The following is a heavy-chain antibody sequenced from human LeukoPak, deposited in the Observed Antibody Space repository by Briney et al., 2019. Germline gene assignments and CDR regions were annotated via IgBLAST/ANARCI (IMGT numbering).Heavy chain of an antibody. CDR1: GGSFSGYY. J-gene: IGHJ6*03. CDR3: ARQNRAAVYYYYYYMDV. CDR2: INHSGST. D-gene: IGHD2-15*01. V-gene: IGHV4-34*01. Sequence: PETLSLTCAVYGGSFSGYYWSWIRQPPGKGLEWIGEINHSGSTNYNPSLKSRVTISVDTSKNQFSLKLSSVTAADTAVYYCARQNRAAVYYYYYYMDVWGKGTTVTVSS.